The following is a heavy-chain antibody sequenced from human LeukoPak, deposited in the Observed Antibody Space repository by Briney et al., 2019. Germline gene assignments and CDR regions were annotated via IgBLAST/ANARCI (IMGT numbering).Heavy chain of an antibody. CDR3: ASMDKLGYCSSTSCYGFDY. CDR1: GFTFSSYA. V-gene: IGHV3-30-3*01. D-gene: IGHD2-2*01. J-gene: IGHJ4*02. Sequence: GRSLRLSCAASGFTFSSYAMHWVRQAPGKGLEWVAVISYDGSNKYYADSVKGRFTISRDNSKNTLYLQMNSLRSEDTAVYYCASMDKLGYCSSTSCYGFDYWGQGTLVTVSS. CDR2: ISYDGSNK.